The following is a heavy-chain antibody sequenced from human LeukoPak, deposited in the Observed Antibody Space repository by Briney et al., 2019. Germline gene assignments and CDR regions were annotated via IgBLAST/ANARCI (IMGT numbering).Heavy chain of an antibody. Sequence: QPGRSLRLSCAASGFTFSSYGMHWVRQAPGKGLVWVSRISINGSSTAYADSVKGRFTISRDNAKNTLYLQMNGLRAEDTAVYYCAIAAAGTKVDFHHWGQGTLVTVSS. CDR2: ISINGSST. CDR1: GFTFSSYG. CDR3: AIAAAGTKVDFHH. J-gene: IGHJ1*01. D-gene: IGHD6-13*01. V-gene: IGHV3-74*01.